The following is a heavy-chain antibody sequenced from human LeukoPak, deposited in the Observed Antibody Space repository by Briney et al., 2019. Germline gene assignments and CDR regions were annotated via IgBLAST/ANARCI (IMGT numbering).Heavy chain of an antibody. D-gene: IGHD6-19*01. CDR3: ARDRATPGWGNWYFDL. V-gene: IGHV3-21*01. CDR2: ISSSGSYI. J-gene: IGHJ2*01. CDR1: GFTFSSYS. Sequence: GESLRLSCAASGFTFSSYSMNWVRQAPGKGLEWVSSISSSGSYIYYADSLKGRFTISRDNAENSLYLQMNSLRAEDTAVYFCARDRATPGWGNWYFDLWGRGTLVTVSS.